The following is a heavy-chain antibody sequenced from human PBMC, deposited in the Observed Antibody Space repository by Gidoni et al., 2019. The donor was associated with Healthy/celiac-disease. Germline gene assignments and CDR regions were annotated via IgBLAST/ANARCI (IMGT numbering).Heavy chain of an antibody. D-gene: IGHD3-3*01. V-gene: IGHV3-23*01. CDR1: GFTFSSYA. Sequence: EVQLLESGGGLVQPGGSLRLSCAASGFTFSSYAMSWVRQAQGKGLEWVSAIIGSGGSTYYADSVKGRFTISRDNSKNTLYLQMNSLRAGDTAVYYCAKSTYGKYDFWSVGLGAFDIWGQGTMVTVSS. J-gene: IGHJ3*02. CDR2: IIGSGGST. CDR3: AKSTYGKYDFWSVGLGAFDI.